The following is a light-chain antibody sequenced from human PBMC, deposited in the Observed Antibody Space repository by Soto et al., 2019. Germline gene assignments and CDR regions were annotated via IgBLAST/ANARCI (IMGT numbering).Light chain of an antibody. CDR2: KAS. V-gene: IGKV1-5*03. CDR3: QQSYRYPWT. J-gene: IGKJ1*01. Sequence: DIQMTPSPSTLSASVGDRVTITCRASQSVDTCLAWYQQKPGKAPHLLIYKASSLETGVPSRFSGSGSETEFTLTISSLQPEDFATYYCQQSYRYPWTFGQGTQVEIK. CDR1: QSVDTC.